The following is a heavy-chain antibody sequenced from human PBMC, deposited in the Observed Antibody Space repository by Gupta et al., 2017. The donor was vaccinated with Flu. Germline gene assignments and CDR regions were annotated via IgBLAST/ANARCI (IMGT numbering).Heavy chain of an antibody. D-gene: IGHD6-19*01. CDR2: IYHDGST. J-gene: IGHJ4*02. Sequence: GGPIDSYYWTWIRQPPGKRLEWIGYIYHDGSTNYNPSLKSRIIMSVDKSNKPFSLKLTSLTAADTAVYYCAGSGNYNFYDYWGQGTLVTVSS. CDR1: GGPIDSYY. V-gene: IGHV4-59*03. CDR3: AGSGNYNFYDY.